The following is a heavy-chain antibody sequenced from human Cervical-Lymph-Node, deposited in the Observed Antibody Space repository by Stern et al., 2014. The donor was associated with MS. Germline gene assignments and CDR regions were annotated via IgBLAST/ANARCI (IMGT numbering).Heavy chain of an antibody. D-gene: IGHD1-26*01. V-gene: IGHV5-51*03. J-gene: IGHJ4*02. CDR2: IFPGDYDT. Sequence: VQLMQSGAEVKKPGESLKISCKASGYSFTTYWIGWVRQMPGKGLEWMGIIFPGDYDTRYSPSFQGQFTISADKAISTAYLQWSSLKASDIAMYYCAKTSGRFSWDHFDLWGQGTLVTVSS. CDR3: AKTSGRFSWDHFDL. CDR1: GYSFTTYW.